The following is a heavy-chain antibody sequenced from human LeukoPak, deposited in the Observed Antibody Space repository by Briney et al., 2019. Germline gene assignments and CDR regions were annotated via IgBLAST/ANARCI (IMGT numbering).Heavy chain of an antibody. Sequence: ASVKVSCKASGYTFTNFGISWVRQAPGQGLEWMGWIGPYTGMTNYAQKFQGRVTVTTDTSTTTAYMELRSLRSDDTAVYYCASCHCTNGVCYGECEYFQEWGQGTLVTVSS. D-gene: IGHD2-8*01. J-gene: IGHJ1*01. V-gene: IGHV1-18*01. CDR3: ASCHCTNGVCYGECEYFQE. CDR1: GYTFTNFG. CDR2: IGPYTGMT.